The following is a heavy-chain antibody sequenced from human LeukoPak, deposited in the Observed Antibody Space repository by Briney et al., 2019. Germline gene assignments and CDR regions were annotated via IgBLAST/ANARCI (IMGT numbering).Heavy chain of an antibody. Sequence: ASVKVSCKASGCTFSSYAISWVRQAPGEGLEWMGGIIPIFGPANYAQKFQGRVTIIADESTSTAYVELSSLRSEDTAVYYCARVGVAAAGTTGYFDYWGQGTLVTVSS. J-gene: IGHJ4*02. CDR3: ARVGVAAAGTTGYFDY. D-gene: IGHD6-13*01. CDR1: GCTFSSYA. CDR2: IIPIFGPA. V-gene: IGHV1-69*01.